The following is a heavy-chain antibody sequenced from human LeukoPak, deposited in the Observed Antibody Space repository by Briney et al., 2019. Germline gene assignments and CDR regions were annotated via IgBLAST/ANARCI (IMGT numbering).Heavy chain of an antibody. CDR2: IIPILGIA. V-gene: IGHV1-69*04. J-gene: IGHJ4*02. Sequence: GASVKVSCKASGGTFSSYAISWVRQAPGQGLEWMGRIIPILGIANYAQKFQGRVTITADKSTSTAYMELSSLRSEDTAVYYCARDRDDYVWGSFHYWGQGTLVTVSS. CDR3: ARDRDDYVWGSFHY. D-gene: IGHD3-16*01. CDR1: GGTFSSYA.